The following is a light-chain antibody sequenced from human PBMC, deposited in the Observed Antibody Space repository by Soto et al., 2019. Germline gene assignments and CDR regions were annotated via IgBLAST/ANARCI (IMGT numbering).Light chain of an antibody. CDR3: GTWDSTLSAGLVV. CDR2: DNN. J-gene: IGLJ2*01. V-gene: IGLV1-51*01. CDR1: SSNIGNNY. Sequence: QSVLTQPPSVSAAPGQKVTISCSGSSSNIGNNYVSWYQQLPGTAPKLLIYDNNKRPSGIPDRLSGSKSGTSATLGITGPQTGDEADYYCGTWDSTLSAGLVVFGGGTQLTVL.